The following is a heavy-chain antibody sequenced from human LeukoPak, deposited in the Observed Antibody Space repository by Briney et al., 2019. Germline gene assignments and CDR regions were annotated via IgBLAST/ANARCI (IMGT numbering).Heavy chain of an antibody. CDR1: GFTVSNNY. CDR3: AREYPLFHYFDY. CDR2: IYSGGST. V-gene: IGHV3-66*01. J-gene: IGHJ4*02. Sequence: GGSLRLSCAASGFTVSNNYMRWVRQAPGKGLEWVSLIYSGGSTYYADSVKGRFIISRDNSKNTLYLQMNSLRAEDTAVYYCAREYPLFHYFDYWGQGTLVTVSS. D-gene: IGHD2-2*01.